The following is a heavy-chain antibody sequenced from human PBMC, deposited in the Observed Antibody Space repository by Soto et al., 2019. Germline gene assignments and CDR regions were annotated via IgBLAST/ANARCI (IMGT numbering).Heavy chain of an antibody. CDR3: ARHGDSSSQGYYYYYMDV. D-gene: IGHD6-6*01. J-gene: IGHJ6*03. V-gene: IGHV4-59*08. CDR2: IYYSGST. CDR1: GGSISSYY. Sequence: SETLSLTCTVSGGSISSYYWSWIRQPPGKGLEWIGYIYYSGSTNYNPSLKSRVTISVDTSKNQFSLKLSSVTAADTAVYYCARHGDSSSQGYYYYYMDVWGKGTTVTVSS.